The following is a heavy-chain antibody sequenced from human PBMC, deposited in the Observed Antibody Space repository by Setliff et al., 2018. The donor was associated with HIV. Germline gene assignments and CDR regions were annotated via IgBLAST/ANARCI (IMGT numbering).Heavy chain of an antibody. J-gene: IGHJ4*02. D-gene: IGHD1-7*01. CDR2: IYDSGST. V-gene: IGHV4-59*11. CDR3: GREGEGELPGY. Sequence: PSETLSLTCTVSGGSISSHFWTWIRQPPGKGLEWIGNIYDSGSTNYNPSLKSRVTIAVDTSKNQFSLNLTSVIAADTAVYYCGREGEGELPGYWGQGTLVTVSS. CDR1: GGSISSHF.